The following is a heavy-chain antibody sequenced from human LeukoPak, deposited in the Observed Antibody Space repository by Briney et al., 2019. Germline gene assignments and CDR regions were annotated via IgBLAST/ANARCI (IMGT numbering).Heavy chain of an antibody. CDR3: TRTKDGYFQN. Sequence: SQTLSLTCAISGDSVSSNSVTWNWIRQSPSRDLEWLGRTYYRSTWYNDYAVSVRGRITVNPDTSKNQFSLQLNSVTPEDTAVYYCTRTKDGYFQNWGQGTLVSVSS. CDR2: TYYRSTWYN. J-gene: IGHJ1*01. V-gene: IGHV6-1*01. CDR1: GDSVSSNSVT.